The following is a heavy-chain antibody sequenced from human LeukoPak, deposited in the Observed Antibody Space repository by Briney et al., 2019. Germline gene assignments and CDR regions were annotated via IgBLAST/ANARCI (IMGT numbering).Heavy chain of an antibody. CDR1: GGSFGGYY. CDR2: INHSGST. J-gene: IGHJ6*04. V-gene: IGHV4-34*01. D-gene: IGHD4-23*01. Sequence: PSETLSLTCAVYGGSFGGYYWSWIRQPPGKGLEWIGEINHSGSTNYNPSLKSRVTISVDTSKNQFSLKLSSVTAADTAVYYCARDPGYGGNSVLDVWGKGTTVTVSS. CDR3: ARDPGYGGNSVLDV.